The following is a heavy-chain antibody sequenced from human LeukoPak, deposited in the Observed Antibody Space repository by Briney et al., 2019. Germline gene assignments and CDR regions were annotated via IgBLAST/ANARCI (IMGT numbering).Heavy chain of an antibody. V-gene: IGHV1-2*02. CDR3: ARARHTGYDFLSTYYFPFDY. Sequence: ASVKVSCKASGYTFIDYHIHWVRQAPRQGLEWMGWINPNSRDTNYAQKFQGRVTMTTDTSISTAYMELSGLASDDTAVYYCARARHTGYDFLSTYYFPFDYWGQGTLVPVSS. CDR1: GYTFIDYH. J-gene: IGHJ4*02. CDR2: INPNSRDT. D-gene: IGHD3-3*01.